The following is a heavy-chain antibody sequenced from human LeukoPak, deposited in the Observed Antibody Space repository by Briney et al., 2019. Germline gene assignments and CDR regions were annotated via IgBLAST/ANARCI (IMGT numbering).Heavy chain of an antibody. J-gene: IGHJ3*02. D-gene: IGHD5-18*01. Sequence: PGGSLRLSCAASGFIFSGYTMNWVRQAPGKGLEWVSSISTSSNYIYYADSVKGRFAISRDNAKNSLYLQMNSLRAEDTAVYYCARCRIGYNAFDIWGQGTTVTVSS. CDR2: ISTSSNYI. V-gene: IGHV3-21*01. CDR3: ARCRIGYNAFDI. CDR1: GFIFSGYT.